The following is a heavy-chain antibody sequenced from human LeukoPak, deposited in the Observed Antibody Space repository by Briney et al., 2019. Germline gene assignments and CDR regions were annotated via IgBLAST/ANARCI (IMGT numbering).Heavy chain of an antibody. J-gene: IGHJ4*02. CDR1: GFTFSSYA. D-gene: IGHD6-19*01. CDR3: ANYLHSGWYPFDY. V-gene: IGHV3-23*01. CDR2: ISGSGGST. Sequence: GGSLRLSCAASGFTFSSYAMSWVRQAPGKGLEWVSAISGSGGSTYYADSVKGRFTISRDNSKNTLYLQMNSLRAEDTAVYYCANYLHSGWYPFDYWGQGTLVTVSS.